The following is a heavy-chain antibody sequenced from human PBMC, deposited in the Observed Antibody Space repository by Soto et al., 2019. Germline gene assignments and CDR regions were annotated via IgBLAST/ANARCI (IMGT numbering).Heavy chain of an antibody. CDR2: IIPIFGTA. Sequence: SVKVSCKASGGTFSSYAISWVRQAPGQGLEWMGGIIPIFGTANYAQKFQGRVTITADESTSTAYMELSSLRSEDTAVYYCAREVQYWQAFDYWGQGTLVTVSS. J-gene: IGHJ4*02. CDR1: GGTFSSYA. V-gene: IGHV1-69*13. CDR3: AREVQYWQAFDY. D-gene: IGHD2-8*02.